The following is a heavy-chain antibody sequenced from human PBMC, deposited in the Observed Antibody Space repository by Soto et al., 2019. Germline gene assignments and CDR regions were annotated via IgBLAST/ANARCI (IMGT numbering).Heavy chain of an antibody. V-gene: IGHV3-23*01. CDR1: GFTFRNYV. J-gene: IGHJ4*02. CDR3: AXDREQSSGWLIPPEFDY. CDR2: MRGRGDIP. D-gene: IGHD6-19*01. Sequence: PGGCLKLSCAASGFTFRNYVVSWVRKAPGKGLEWVSTMRGRGDIPFYADYVKGRFIISSDTSKSTVFLQMHGLRADDTAVYFCAXDREQSSGWLIPPEFDYWGQGTLVTVSS.